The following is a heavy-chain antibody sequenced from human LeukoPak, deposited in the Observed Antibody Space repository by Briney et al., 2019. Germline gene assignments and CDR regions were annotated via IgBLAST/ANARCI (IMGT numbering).Heavy chain of an antibody. Sequence: SETLSLTCAVYGGSFSGYYWSWIRQPPGKGLEWIGEINHSGSTNYNPSLKSRVTISLDTSKNQFSLKLSSVTAADTAVYYCARGRGLGYCSSTSCYYSNWFDPWGQGTLVTVSS. CDR1: GGSFSGYY. J-gene: IGHJ5*02. V-gene: IGHV4-34*01. D-gene: IGHD2-2*01. CDR3: ARGRGLGYCSSTSCYYSNWFDP. CDR2: INHSGST.